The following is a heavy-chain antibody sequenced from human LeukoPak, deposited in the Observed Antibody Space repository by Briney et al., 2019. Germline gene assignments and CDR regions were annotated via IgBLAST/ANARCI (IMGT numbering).Heavy chain of an antibody. CDR3: ARADGSGRYPWDY. CDR2: IYYSGST. CDR1: GCSIRNYY. D-gene: IGHD3-10*01. V-gene: IGHV4-59*01. Sequence: SETLSLTCTVSGCSIRNYYWSWIRQPPGKGLEWIGYIYYSGSTNYNPSLKSRIAMSVDTSKSQFSLKVTSVTAADTAMYYCARADGSGRYPWDYWGPGTLVTVSS. J-gene: IGHJ4*02.